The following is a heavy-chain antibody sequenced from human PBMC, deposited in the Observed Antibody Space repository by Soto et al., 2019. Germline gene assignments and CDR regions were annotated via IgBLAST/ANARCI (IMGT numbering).Heavy chain of an antibody. V-gene: IGHV1-8*01. CDR2: MNPGSGDT. CDR3: ARMATFGSLNWFDT. D-gene: IGHD3-16*01. CDR1: GYSFTNND. Sequence: ASVKVSCKASGYSFTNNDVSWVRQATGQGLEWMGWMNPGSGDTGYAQKFQGRVTMTRDISIATAYMELSSLRSDDTAIYYCARMATFGSLNWFDTWGQGTLVTVYS. J-gene: IGHJ5*02.